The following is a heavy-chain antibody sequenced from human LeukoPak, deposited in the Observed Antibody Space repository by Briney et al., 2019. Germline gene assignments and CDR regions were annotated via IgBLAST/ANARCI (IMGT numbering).Heavy chain of an antibody. V-gene: IGHV4-4*09. D-gene: IGHD5-24*01. CDR3: ARHARRDAYNPNDY. CDR2: IHSTGTT. J-gene: IGHJ4*02. CDR1: GGSISSYY. Sequence: PSETLSLSCTVSGGSISSYYWSWIRQPPGKELRWTGYIHSTGTTKFNPSLESRVTMSVDTSKNQFSLKLSSVTAADTAVYYCARHARRDAYNPNDYWGQGTLVTVSS.